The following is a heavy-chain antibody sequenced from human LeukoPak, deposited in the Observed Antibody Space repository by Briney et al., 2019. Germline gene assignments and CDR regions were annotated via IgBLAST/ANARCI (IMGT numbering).Heavy chain of an antibody. CDR3: AQGGSNWANFDY. V-gene: IGHV4-59*01. J-gene: IGHJ4*02. D-gene: IGHD4-11*01. Sequence: SETLSLTCTVSGDSISSSYWSWIRQPPGKGLEWIGFIYYTGSTNYNPSLKSRVTISLDTSKSQFSLKLSPVTAADTAVYYCAQGGSNWANFDYWGQGTLVTVSS. CDR1: GDSISSSY. CDR2: IYYTGST.